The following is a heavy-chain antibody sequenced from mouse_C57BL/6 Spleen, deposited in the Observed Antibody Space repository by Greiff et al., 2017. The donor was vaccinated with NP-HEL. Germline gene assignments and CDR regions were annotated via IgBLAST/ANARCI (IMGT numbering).Heavy chain of an antibody. Sequence: VQLQQSGPELVKPGASVKMSCKASGYTFTDYNMHWVKQSHGKSLEWIGDINPNNGGTSYNQKFKGKATLTVNKSSSTAYMELRSLTSEDSAVYYCARGSYSDYVGFAYWGQGTLVTVSA. V-gene: IGHV1-22*01. CDR2: INPNNGGT. CDR3: ARGSYSDYVGFAY. D-gene: IGHD2-13*01. CDR1: GYTFTDYN. J-gene: IGHJ3*01.